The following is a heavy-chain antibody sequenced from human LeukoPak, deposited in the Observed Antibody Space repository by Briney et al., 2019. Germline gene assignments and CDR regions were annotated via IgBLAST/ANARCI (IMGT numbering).Heavy chain of an antibody. D-gene: IGHD6-19*01. CDR2: ISGYNGNT. Sequence: GASVNVSCKASGYTFTNFGFHWVRQAPGQGLEWMGRISGYNGNTNYAQELQGRVTMTTDPSTNTAYMELRSLRFDDTAVYYCARGGDPEVAVVFQFDYWGQGSPVTVSS. V-gene: IGHV1-18*01. CDR1: GYTFTNFG. J-gene: IGHJ4*02. CDR3: ARGGDPEVAVVFQFDY.